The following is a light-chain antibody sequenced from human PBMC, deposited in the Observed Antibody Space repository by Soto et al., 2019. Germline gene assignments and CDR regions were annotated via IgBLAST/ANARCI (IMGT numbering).Light chain of an antibody. J-gene: IGKJ1*01. V-gene: IGKV4-1*01. CDR2: WAS. Sequence: DIVMTQSPDSLAVSLGERATINCKSSQSVLYSSNNKNYLAWYQQKPGQSPKLLIYWASTRESGVPDRFSGSGSGTHFTLTISSLQAEDVAVYYCQQYYSTLWTFGQGTKVEIK. CDR1: QSVLYSSNNKNY. CDR3: QQYYSTLWT.